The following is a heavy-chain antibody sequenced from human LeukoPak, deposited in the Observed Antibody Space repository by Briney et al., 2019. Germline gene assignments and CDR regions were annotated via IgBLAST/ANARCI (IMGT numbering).Heavy chain of an antibody. J-gene: IGHJ6*02. V-gene: IGHV3-13*01. CDR1: GFTFSSYD. CDR3: ARAATYYYGMDV. Sequence: GGSLRLSCAASGFTFSSYDMPWVRQATGKGLEWVSAIGTAGDTYYPGSVKGRFTISRENAKNSLYLQMNSLRAGDTAVYYCARAATYYYGMDVWGQGTTVTVSS. D-gene: IGHD6-25*01. CDR2: IGTAGDT.